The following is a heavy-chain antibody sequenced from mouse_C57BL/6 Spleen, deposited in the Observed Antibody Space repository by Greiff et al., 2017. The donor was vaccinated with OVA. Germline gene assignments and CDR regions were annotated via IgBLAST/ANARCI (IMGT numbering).Heavy chain of an antibody. CDR2: IYPRSGNT. CDR1: GYTFTSYG. Sequence: QVQLKESGAELARPGASVKLSCKASGYTFTSYGISWVKQRTGQGLEWIGEIYPRSGNTYYNEKFKGKATLTADKSSSTAYMELRSLTSEDSAVYYCAPGLRRDYYAMDYWGQGTSVTVSS. D-gene: IGHD2-4*01. CDR3: APGLRRDYYAMDY. J-gene: IGHJ4*01. V-gene: IGHV1-81*01.